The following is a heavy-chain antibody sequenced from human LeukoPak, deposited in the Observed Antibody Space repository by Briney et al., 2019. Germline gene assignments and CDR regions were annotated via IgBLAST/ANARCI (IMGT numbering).Heavy chain of an antibody. D-gene: IGHD1-26*01. J-gene: IGHJ4*02. CDR1: GFILSSDA. Sequence: SLRLSCAASGFILSSDAMSCVRHPPGKLREWVANINQIGRETFYVDSVKGRFTISRDSAKNPPNLQMTNLRAEHTALSYCARAWESSRGRDQAFEYWGQGTPVTASS. CDR2: INQIGRET. CDR3: ARAWESSRGRDQAFEY. V-gene: IGHV3-7*01.